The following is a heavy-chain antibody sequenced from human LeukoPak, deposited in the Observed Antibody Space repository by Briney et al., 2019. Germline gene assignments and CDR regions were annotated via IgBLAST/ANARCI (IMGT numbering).Heavy chain of an antibody. CDR2: TSTDENIK. Sequence: HSGGSLRLSCAASGFTFSSYEMNWVRQAPGKGLEWVAVTSTDENIKIYTDSVKGRFTISRDNSKNTLFLQMDSLRAEDTAVYYCTRDPIMGAPDYFDYWGQGTLVTVSS. D-gene: IGHD1-26*01. CDR3: TRDPIMGAPDYFDY. CDR1: GFTFSSYE. V-gene: IGHV3-30*04. J-gene: IGHJ4*02.